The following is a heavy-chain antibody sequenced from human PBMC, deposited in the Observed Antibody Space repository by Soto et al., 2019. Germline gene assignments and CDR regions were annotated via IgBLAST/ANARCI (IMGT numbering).Heavy chain of an antibody. CDR1: GGSSSRGGYS. CDR3: ARMICRNSNCHLLDS. D-gene: IGHD1-1*01. CDR2: IYYSGST. V-gene: IGHV4-31*03. Sequence: PSETLSLTCTVSGGSSSRGGYSWAWIRQHPGKGLEWIGYIYYSGSTYYKPSLKSRVTISVDTPKKQFSLTVTSLTPADTAVYYCARMICRNSNCHLLDSWGQGTMVTVPS. J-gene: IGHJ3*02.